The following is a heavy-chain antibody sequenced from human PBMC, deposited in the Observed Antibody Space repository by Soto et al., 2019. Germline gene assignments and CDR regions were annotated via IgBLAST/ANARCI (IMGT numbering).Heavy chain of an antibody. J-gene: IGHJ6*02. Sequence: GGSLRLSCAASGFTFSSYGMHWVRQAPGKGLEWVAVIWYDGSNKYYADSVKGRFTISRDNSKNTLYLQMNSLRAEDTAVYYCARAPGYDFWSGYLVSYGMDVWGQGTTVTVSS. CDR1: GFTFSSYG. V-gene: IGHV3-33*08. CDR2: IWYDGSNK. CDR3: ARAPGYDFWSGYLVSYGMDV. D-gene: IGHD3-3*01.